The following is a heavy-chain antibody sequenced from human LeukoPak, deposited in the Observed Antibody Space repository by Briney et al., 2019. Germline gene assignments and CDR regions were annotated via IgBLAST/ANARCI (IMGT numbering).Heavy chain of an antibody. D-gene: IGHD6-13*01. CDR1: GFSFSDYA. V-gene: IGHV3-23*01. CDR2: ISASGDST. CDR3: AKGPGSSPRVNMDV. J-gene: IGHJ6*02. Sequence: GGSLRLSCADSGFSFSDYAMNWVRQSPGKGLEWVSAISASGDSTFYADSLMGRYTISRDNSKKTLFLQMKSLRVGDTAVYYCAKGPGSSPRVNMDVWGQGTTVIVSS.